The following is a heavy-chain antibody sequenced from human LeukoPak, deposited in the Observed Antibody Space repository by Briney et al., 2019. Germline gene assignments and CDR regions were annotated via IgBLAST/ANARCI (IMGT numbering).Heavy chain of an antibody. J-gene: IGHJ4*02. Sequence: GGSLRLSCAASGFTFSSYSMNWVRQAPGKGLEWVSSISSSSSYIYYADSVKGRFTISRDNAKNSLYLQMSSLRAEDTAAYYCAREGGGLGTYFDYWGQGTLVTVSS. CDR2: ISSSSSYI. CDR3: AREGGGLGTYFDY. D-gene: IGHD5-12*01. V-gene: IGHV3-21*01. CDR1: GFTFSSYS.